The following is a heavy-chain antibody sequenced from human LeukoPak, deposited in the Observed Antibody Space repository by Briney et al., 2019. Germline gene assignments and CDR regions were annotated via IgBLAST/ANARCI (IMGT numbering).Heavy chain of an antibody. V-gene: IGHV1-18*01. Sequence: ASVKVSCKASGYTFTDYLINWVRQAPGQGLEWVGSISTKNGYTKLAQKFQGRVAMTKDTSANTIYMDLKSLTFYDTAVYYCAREKLWFGEFPFDNWGQGTLVSVSS. J-gene: IGHJ4*02. CDR1: GYTFTDYL. CDR2: ISTKNGYT. D-gene: IGHD3-10*01. CDR3: AREKLWFGEFPFDN.